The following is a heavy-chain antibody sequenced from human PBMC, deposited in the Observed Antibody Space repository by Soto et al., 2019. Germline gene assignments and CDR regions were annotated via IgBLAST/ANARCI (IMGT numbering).Heavy chain of an antibody. D-gene: IGHD2-15*01. Sequence: ASVKVSCKVSGCTLTELSMHWVRQAPGKGLEWMGGFDPEDGETIYAQKFQGRVTMTEDTSTDTAYMELSSLRSEDTAVYYCATRSKLKDIVVVVAATAPFDYWGQGTLVTVSS. CDR2: FDPEDGET. CDR3: ATRSKLKDIVVVVAATAPFDY. J-gene: IGHJ4*02. V-gene: IGHV1-24*01. CDR1: GCTLTELS.